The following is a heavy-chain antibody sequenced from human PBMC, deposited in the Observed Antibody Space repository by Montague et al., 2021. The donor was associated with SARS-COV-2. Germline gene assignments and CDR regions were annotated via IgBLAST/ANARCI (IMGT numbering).Heavy chain of an antibody. CDR3: ARLGDGVVPSPILGVGPYYSYYYMDV. CDR1: GGSFSTYS. J-gene: IGHJ6*03. V-gene: IGHV4-34*01. D-gene: IGHD3-10*01. CDR2: IHHGGST. Sequence: SETLSLTCAVHGGSFSTYSWNWIRQPPGKWLEWIGEIHHGGSTNYNPSLKSRVTISADTSKNQFSLKLTSVAAADTAVYYCARLGDGVVPSPILGVGPYYSYYYMDVGGKGTTVTVSS.